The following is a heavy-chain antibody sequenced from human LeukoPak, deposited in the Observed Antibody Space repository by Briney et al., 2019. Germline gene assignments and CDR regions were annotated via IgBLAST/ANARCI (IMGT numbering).Heavy chain of an antibody. CDR2: IDPNNGDT. CDR3: ATDEGG. CDR1: GYTFTGYY. J-gene: IGHJ1*01. Sequence: GASVKVSCKASGYTFTGYYMHWVRQAPGQGLEWMGFIDPNNGDTNYAQKFQGRVTLTRDTSISTAYMELSSLRSDDTPVYHCATDEGGWGQGTLVTVSS. V-gene: IGHV1-2*02. D-gene: IGHD3-16*01.